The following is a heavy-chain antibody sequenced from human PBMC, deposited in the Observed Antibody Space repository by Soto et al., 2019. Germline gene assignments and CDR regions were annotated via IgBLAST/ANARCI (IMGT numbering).Heavy chain of an antibody. J-gene: IGHJ5*02. V-gene: IGHV4-38-2*02. CDR3: ARDLYSGSQVLGFDH. CDR1: GYSISSGYF. Sequence: TSETLALSCAVSGYSISSGYFWSWMRQPPGKGLEWIGTTYHSGDTYYNPSLKSRVTISVHTSKNQFSLKLSSVTAEDTAVYYCARDLYSGSQVLGFDHWGQGTLV. D-gene: IGHD2-8*02. CDR2: TYHSGDT.